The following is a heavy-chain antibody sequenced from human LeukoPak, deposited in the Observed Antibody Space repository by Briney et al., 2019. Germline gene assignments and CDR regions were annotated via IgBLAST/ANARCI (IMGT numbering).Heavy chain of an antibody. J-gene: IGHJ4*02. V-gene: IGHV3-48*04. Sequence: PGGSLRLSCAASAFTFSTYSMNWVRQAPGKGLEWVSYISSSGSTIYYADSVKGRFTISRDNAKNSLYLQMNSLRAEDTAVYYCARVGIAYYYDSSGYYTDFWGQGTLVTVSS. D-gene: IGHD3-22*01. CDR2: ISSSGSTI. CDR3: ARVGIAYYYDSSGYYTDF. CDR1: AFTFSTYS.